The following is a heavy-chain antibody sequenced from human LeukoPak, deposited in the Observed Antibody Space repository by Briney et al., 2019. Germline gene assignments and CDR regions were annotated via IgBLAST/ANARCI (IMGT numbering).Heavy chain of an antibody. CDR2: IYWNDND. D-gene: IGHD1-1*01. Sequence: SGPTLVNPTETLTLTCTCSGFSVSSSGVAVGWIRQPPGKALEWLGHIYWNDNDHYSTSLKSRLTITKDTSENQVVLTMTNMDLVDTATYYCAHLTTSAYYYDYWGQGTLVTVSS. J-gene: IGHJ4*02. CDR1: GFSVSSSGVA. CDR3: AHLTTSAYYYDY. V-gene: IGHV2-5*01.